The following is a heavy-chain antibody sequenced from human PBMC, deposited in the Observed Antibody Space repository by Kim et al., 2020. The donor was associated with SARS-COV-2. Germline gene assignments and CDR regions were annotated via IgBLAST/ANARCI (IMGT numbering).Heavy chain of an antibody. CDR1: GFTFSSYA. Sequence: GGSLRLSCAASGFTFSSYAMHWVRQAPGKGLEWVAVISYDGSNKYYADSVKGRFTISRDNSKNTLYLQMNSLRAEDTAVYYCAREREGLGYCSGGSCFHNWFDPWGQGTLVTVSS. J-gene: IGHJ5*02. CDR2: ISYDGSNK. D-gene: IGHD2-15*01. CDR3: AREREGLGYCSGGSCFHNWFDP. V-gene: IGHV3-30*04.